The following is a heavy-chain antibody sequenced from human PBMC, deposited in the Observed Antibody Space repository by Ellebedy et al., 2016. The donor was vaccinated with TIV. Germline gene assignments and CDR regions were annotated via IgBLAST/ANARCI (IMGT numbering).Heavy chain of an antibody. D-gene: IGHD2-15*01. CDR1: GFTFSSYS. CDR3: AKAPRYCSGGSCYSFDY. V-gene: IGHV3-30*18. CDR2: ISYDGSNK. J-gene: IGHJ4*02. Sequence: GESLKISXAASGFTFSSYSMNWVRQAPGKGLEWVAVISYDGSNKDYADSVKGRFTISRDNSKNTLYLQMNSLRAEDTAVYYCAKAPRYCSGGSCYSFDYWGQGTLVTVSS.